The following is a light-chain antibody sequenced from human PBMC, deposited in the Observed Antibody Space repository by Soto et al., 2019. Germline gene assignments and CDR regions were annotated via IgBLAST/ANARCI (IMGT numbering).Light chain of an antibody. CDR3: HQSYSIPLT. CDR2: AAS. CDR1: ESINNF. Sequence: DIQMTQSPSSLSASVGDRVTITRRASESINNFLNWYQQKPGKAPNLLIYAASSLQSGVPSRFSGTGSGTDFTLTISSLQPEDSATYYCHQSYSIPLTFGGGTKVDIK. J-gene: IGKJ4*01. V-gene: IGKV1-39*01.